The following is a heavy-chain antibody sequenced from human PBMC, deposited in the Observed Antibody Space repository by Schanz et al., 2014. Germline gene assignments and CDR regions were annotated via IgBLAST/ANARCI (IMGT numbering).Heavy chain of an antibody. Sequence: VPLVESGGGLVQPGGSLRLSCAASGFTFRDYQMTWVRQAPGKGLEWVAVIWYDGSNKDYADSVKGRFTISRDNSKNMLYLQMNSLRDEDTAVYYCASLRVEYSSSFGAFDIWGQGTQVAVSS. D-gene: IGHD6-6*01. CDR3: ASLRVEYSSSFGAFDI. CDR1: GFTFRDYQ. V-gene: IGHV3-33*08. CDR2: IWYDGSNK. J-gene: IGHJ4*02.